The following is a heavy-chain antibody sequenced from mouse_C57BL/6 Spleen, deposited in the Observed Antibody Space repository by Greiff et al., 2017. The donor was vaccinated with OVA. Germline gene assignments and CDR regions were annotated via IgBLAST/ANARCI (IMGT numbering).Heavy chain of an antibody. D-gene: IGHD1-1*01. CDR2: IDPENGDT. J-gene: IGHJ4*01. CDR3: TTLTTVVKAMDY. CDR1: GFNIKDDY. V-gene: IGHV14-4*01. Sequence: EVQLQQSGAELVRPGASVKLSCTASGFNIKDDYMHWVKQRPEQGLEWLGWIDPENGDTEYASKFQGKATITADTSSNTAYLQLSSLTSEDTAVYYCTTLTTVVKAMDYWGQGTSVTVSS.